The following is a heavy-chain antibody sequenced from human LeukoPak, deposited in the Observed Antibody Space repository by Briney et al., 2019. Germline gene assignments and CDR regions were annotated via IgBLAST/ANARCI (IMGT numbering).Heavy chain of an antibody. J-gene: IGHJ3*02. V-gene: IGHV3-30*02. CDR2: IRYDGSNK. CDR1: GFTFSSYG. D-gene: IGHD3-22*01. Sequence: GGSLRLSCAASGFTFSSYGMHWVRQAPGKGLEWVAFIRYDGSNKYYADSVKGRFTISRDNSKDTLYLQMNSLRAEDTAVYYCAKDFDYYDSNGYYSGFDIWGQGTMVTVSS. CDR3: AKDFDYYDSNGYYSGFDI.